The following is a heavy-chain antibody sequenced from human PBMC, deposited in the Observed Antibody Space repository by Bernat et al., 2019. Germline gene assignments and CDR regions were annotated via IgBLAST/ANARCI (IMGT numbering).Heavy chain of an antibody. CDR3: ARDPADKAMVYGMDV. V-gene: IGHV1-3*01. Sequence: QVQLVQSGAEVKKPGASVKVSCKASGYTFTSYAMHWVRQAPGQRLEWMGWINAGNGNTKYSQKFQGRVTITRDTSASTAYMELSSLRSEDTAVYYCARDPADKAMVYGMDVWGQGTTVTVS. J-gene: IGHJ6*02. D-gene: IGHD5-18*01. CDR1: GYTFTSYA. CDR2: INAGNGNT.